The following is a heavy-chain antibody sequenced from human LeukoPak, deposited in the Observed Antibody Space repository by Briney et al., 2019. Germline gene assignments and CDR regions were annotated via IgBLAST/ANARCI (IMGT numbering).Heavy chain of an antibody. V-gene: IGHV4-59*12. CDR2: IYYSGTT. CDR3: ARGGGVTMVRGVPKPYYFDY. CDR1: GGSISSYY. J-gene: IGHJ4*02. D-gene: IGHD3-10*01. Sequence: KPSETLSLTCTVSGGSISSYYWSWIRQPPGKGLEWIGYIYYSGTTNYNPSLKSRVTISVDTSKNQFSLKLSSVTAADTAVYYCARGGGVTMVRGVPKPYYFDYWGQGTLVTVSS.